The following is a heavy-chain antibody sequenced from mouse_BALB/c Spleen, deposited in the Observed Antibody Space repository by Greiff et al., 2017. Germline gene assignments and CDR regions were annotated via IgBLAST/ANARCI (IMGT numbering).Heavy chain of an antibody. Sequence: EVQLVESGGGLVQPGGSRKLSCAASGFTFSSFGMHWVRQAPEKGLEWVAYISSGSSTIYYADTVKGRFTISRDNPKNTLFLQMTSLRSEDTAMYYCARSIYDGYPFAYWGQGTLVTVSA. CDR2: ISSGSSTI. D-gene: IGHD2-3*01. V-gene: IGHV5-17*02. CDR3: ARSIYDGYPFAY. CDR1: GFTFSSFG. J-gene: IGHJ3*01.